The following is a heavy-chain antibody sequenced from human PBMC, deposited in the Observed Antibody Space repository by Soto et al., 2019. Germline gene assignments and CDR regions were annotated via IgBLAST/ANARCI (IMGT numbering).Heavy chain of an antibody. CDR2: TYYSGST. Sequence: SETLSLTCTVSGGSISSYYWSWIRQPPGKGLEWIGYTYYSGSTNYNPSLKSRVTISVDTSKNQFSLKLSSVTAADTAVYYCASYYYDSSGYYYISDWGQGTLVTVSS. J-gene: IGHJ4*02. V-gene: IGHV4-59*01. CDR3: ASYYYDSSGYYYISD. CDR1: GGSISSYY. D-gene: IGHD3-22*01.